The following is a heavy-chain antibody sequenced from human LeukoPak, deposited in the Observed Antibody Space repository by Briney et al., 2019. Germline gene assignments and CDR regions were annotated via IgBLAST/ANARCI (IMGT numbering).Heavy chain of an antibody. CDR3: ARDNDYGDVRPDAFDI. D-gene: IGHD4-17*01. CDR2: ISSSSSTI. J-gene: IGHJ3*02. Sequence: GGSLRLSCAASGFTFSSYSMNWVRQAPGKGLEWVSYISSSSSTIYYADSVKGRFTISRDNAKNSLYLQMNSLRAEDTAVYYCARDNDYGDVRPDAFDIWGQGTMVTVSS. V-gene: IGHV3-48*01. CDR1: GFTFSSYS.